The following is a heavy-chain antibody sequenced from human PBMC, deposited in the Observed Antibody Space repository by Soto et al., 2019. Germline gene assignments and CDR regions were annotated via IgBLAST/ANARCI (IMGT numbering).Heavy chain of an antibody. D-gene: IGHD3-10*01. CDR2: ISTNNGNT. J-gene: IGHJ6*02. Sequence: QVQLVQSGGEVKKPGASVKVSCKASGYTFSDYGISWLRQAPGQRPEYMGWISTNNGNTKYAQNIQGRVTMTTDTATSTGYMELRSLRPDDTAVYYFAIQRAGAYGIDLWGQGTTVTVSS. V-gene: IGHV1-18*01. CDR1: GYTFSDYG. CDR3: AIQRAGAYGIDL.